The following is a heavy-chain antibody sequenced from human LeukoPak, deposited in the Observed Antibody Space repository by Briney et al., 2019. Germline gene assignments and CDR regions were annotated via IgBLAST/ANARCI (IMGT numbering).Heavy chain of an antibody. CDR2: ISGSGGST. D-gene: IGHD6-6*01. V-gene: IGHV3-23*01. CDR1: GFTLSSYA. J-gene: IGHJ4*02. Sequence: GGSLRLSCAASGFTLSSYAMSWVRQAPGKGPEWVSAISGSGGSTYYADSVKGRFTISRDNSKNTLYLQMNSLRAEDTAVYYCAKLQYSSSHYWGQGTLVTVSS. CDR3: AKLQYSSSHY.